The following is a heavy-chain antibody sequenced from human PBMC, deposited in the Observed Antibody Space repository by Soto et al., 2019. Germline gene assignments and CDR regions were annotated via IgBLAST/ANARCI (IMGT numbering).Heavy chain of an antibody. CDR1: GYTFTSYY. J-gene: IGHJ6*02. V-gene: IGHV1-46*01. Sequence: ASVKVSCKASGYTFTSYYMHWVRQAPGQGLEWMGIINPSGGSTSYAQKFQGRVTMTRVTSTSTVYMELSSLRSEDTAVYYCARGDTIFGVVIIDYYGMDVWGQGTTVTVSS. CDR2: INPSGGST. D-gene: IGHD3-3*01. CDR3: ARGDTIFGVVIIDYYGMDV.